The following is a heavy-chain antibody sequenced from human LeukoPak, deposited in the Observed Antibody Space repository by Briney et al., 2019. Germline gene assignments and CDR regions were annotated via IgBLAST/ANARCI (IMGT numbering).Heavy chain of an antibody. J-gene: IGHJ6*03. Sequence: GSSVKVSCKASGGTFSSYAISWVRQAPGQGLEWMGGIIPIFGTANYAQKFQGRVTITADESTSTAYMELSSLRSEATAVYYCARAGIYSGSYYYYYYMDVWGKGTTVTVSS. CDR1: GGTFSSYA. CDR2: IIPIFGTA. CDR3: ARAGIYSGSYYYYYYMDV. V-gene: IGHV1-69*01. D-gene: IGHD1-26*01.